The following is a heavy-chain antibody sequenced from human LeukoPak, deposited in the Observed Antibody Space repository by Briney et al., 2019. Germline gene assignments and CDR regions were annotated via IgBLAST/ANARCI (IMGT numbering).Heavy chain of an antibody. CDR2: ISGSGGST. Sequence: GGSLRLSCAASGFTFSSYAMSWVRQAPGKGLEWVSAISGSGGSTYYADSVKGRFTISRDNSKNSLYLQMNSLRAEDTAVYYCARQRPSHGDYACWGQGTLVTVSS. V-gene: IGHV3-23*01. D-gene: IGHD4-17*01. CDR1: GFTFSSYA. CDR3: ARQRPSHGDYAC. J-gene: IGHJ4*02.